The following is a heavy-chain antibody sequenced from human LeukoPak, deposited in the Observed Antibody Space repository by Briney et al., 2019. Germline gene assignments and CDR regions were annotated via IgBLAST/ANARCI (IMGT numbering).Heavy chain of an antibody. CDR3: ARVGTAIGLDY. J-gene: IGHJ4*02. V-gene: IGHV1-3*01. Sequence: ASVKVSCKASGFTFTSSAVQWVRQAPGQRLEWMGWINAGNGNTKYSQKFQGRVTITRDTSASTAYMELSSLRSEDTAVYYCARVGTAIGLDYWGQGTLVTVSS. CDR1: GFTFTSSA. CDR2: INAGNGNT. D-gene: IGHD2-21*02.